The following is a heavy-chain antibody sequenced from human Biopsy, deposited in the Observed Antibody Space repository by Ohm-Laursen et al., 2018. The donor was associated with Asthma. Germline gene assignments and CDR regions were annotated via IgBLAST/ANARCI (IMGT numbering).Heavy chain of an antibody. D-gene: IGHD6-19*01. CDR1: RFTYE. CDR2: ISYDGSSI. V-gene: IGHV3-30-3*01. J-gene: IGHJ4*02. Sequence: GQTLSLTCAASRFTYEMHWVRQAPGKGLEWVAVISYDGSSIYYADSVKGRFTISRDNSKNTLSLQMNSLTAGDTAVYYCAREGVAGTHIEDWGQGTLVTVSS. CDR3: AREGVAGTHIED.